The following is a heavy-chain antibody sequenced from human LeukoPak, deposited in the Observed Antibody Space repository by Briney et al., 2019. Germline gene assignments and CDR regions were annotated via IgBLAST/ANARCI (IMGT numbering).Heavy chain of an antibody. D-gene: IGHD1-26*01. Sequence: PGGSLRLSCARSGFTLSNDLMHWVRQGPRKGLAWVARIYRVGGGTTYTDSVKGRVPISGGNAKKTLYLQMNSLREVGTAVDYFTRSGRGGAFDIWGQGTTVTVSS. CDR3: TRSGRGGAFDI. CDR1: GFTLSNDL. V-gene: IGHV3-74*03. CDR2: IYRVGGGT. J-gene: IGHJ3*02.